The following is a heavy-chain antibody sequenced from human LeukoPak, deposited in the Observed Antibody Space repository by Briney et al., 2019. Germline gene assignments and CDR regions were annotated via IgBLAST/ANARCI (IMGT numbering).Heavy chain of an antibody. CDR1: GFTFSSYA. V-gene: IGHV3-30*04. D-gene: IGHD2-2*01. J-gene: IGHJ1*01. CDR2: ISYDGSNK. CDR3: GRGRGWYCSSTSCQRFAEYVQH. Sequence: LPGRPLRLSCAASGFTFSSYAMHWVRQAPGKRLEWVAVISYDGSNKYYADSVKRRFTISRDNSKNTLYLKMNSKRSENAAVYYCGRGRGWYCSSTSCQRFAEYVQHWGQGTLVTVSS.